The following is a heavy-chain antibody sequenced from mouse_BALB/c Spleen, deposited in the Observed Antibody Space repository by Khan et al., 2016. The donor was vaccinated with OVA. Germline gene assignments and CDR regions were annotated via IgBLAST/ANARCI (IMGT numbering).Heavy chain of an antibody. CDR3: TRLAYVYDSEVFAY. CDR1: GFTFSTYG. D-gene: IGHD2-13*01. J-gene: IGHJ3*01. Sequence: EVELVESGGDVVKPGGSLKLSCAASGFTFSTYGMSWVRQTPDKRLEWVATVSTGGHYTYYPDTVKGRFTISRDNAKDTPYLQMSSLKSEDTAMFYCTRLAYVYDSEVFAYWGQGTLVTVSA. CDR2: VSTGGHYT. V-gene: IGHV5-6*01.